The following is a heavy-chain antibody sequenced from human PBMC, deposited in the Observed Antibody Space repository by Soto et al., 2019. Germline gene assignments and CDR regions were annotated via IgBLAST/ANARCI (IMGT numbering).Heavy chain of an antibody. Sequence: GGSLRLSCAASGFTFSSYAMSWVRQAPGKGLEWVSAISGSGGSTYYADSVKGRFTISRDNSKNTLYLQMNSLRAEDTAVYYCAKDRGGYDFWSGYLDYWGQGTLVTVSS. V-gene: IGHV3-23*01. CDR3: AKDRGGYDFWSGYLDY. D-gene: IGHD3-3*01. CDR2: ISGSGGST. J-gene: IGHJ4*02. CDR1: GFTFSSYA.